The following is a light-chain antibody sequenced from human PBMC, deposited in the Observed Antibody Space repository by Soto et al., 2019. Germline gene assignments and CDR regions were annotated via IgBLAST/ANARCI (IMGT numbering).Light chain of an antibody. J-gene: IGKJ3*01. CDR1: QVIYKF. V-gene: IGKV1-9*01. Sequence: DIQLTQSPSFLSASVGDRVAITCRASQVIYKFLAWYQQKPGRAPKLLIYAASTLQSGVPSRFSGSGSGTEFTLTISSLQPEDFATYYCQQLNSYPPGFGSGTKVDIK. CDR3: QQLNSYPPG. CDR2: AAS.